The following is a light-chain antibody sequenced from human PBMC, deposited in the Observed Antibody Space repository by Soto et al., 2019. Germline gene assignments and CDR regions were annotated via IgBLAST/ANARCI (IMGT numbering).Light chain of an antibody. CDR2: DAS. J-gene: IGKJ1*01. CDR3: QQYEAVVT. Sequence: IVLTRSPATLCRSPVGGGALSCRASQSVSRNLAWYQQKPGQAPRLLIYDASNRATGIPDRFSGSGSGTDFTLTISRLEPEDVAVYYCQQYEAVVTFGQGTKVDIK. CDR1: QSVSRN. V-gene: IGKV3-11*01.